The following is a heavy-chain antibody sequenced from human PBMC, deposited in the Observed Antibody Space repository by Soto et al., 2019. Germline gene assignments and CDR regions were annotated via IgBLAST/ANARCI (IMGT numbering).Heavy chain of an antibody. J-gene: IGHJ4*02. V-gene: IGHV3-9*01. CDR1: GFTFDDYA. CDR2: IRWNTGSI. D-gene: IGHD6-6*01. CDR3: EKAKEEYRSSVDS. Sequence: EVQLVESGGGLVQPGRSLRLSCAASGFTFDDYAMHWVRQAPGKGLEWVSGIRWNTGSIGYADSVKGRFTISRDNVKNSLNLQMESLRVEDKAFYYSEKAKEEYRSSVDSWGKGTLVTVS.